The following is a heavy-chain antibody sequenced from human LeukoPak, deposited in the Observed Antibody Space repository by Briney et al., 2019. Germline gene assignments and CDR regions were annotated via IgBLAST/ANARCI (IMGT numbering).Heavy chain of an antibody. V-gene: IGHV3-30*01. D-gene: IGHD3-22*01. CDR1: GFTFSSYA. Sequence: GGSLRLSCAASGFTFSSYAMHWVRQAPGKGLEWVAVIPYDGSNKYYADSVKGRFTISRDNSKNTLYLQMNSLRAEDTAVYYCARPSTKDYDSSGYYGAFDIWGQGTMVTVSS. CDR3: ARPSTKDYDSSGYYGAFDI. J-gene: IGHJ3*02. CDR2: IPYDGSNK.